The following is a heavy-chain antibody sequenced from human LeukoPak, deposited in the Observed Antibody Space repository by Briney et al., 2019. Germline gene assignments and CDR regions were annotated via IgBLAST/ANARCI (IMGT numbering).Heavy chain of an antibody. CDR1: GFTFSSYG. CDR2: ISYDGSNK. V-gene: IGHV3-30*18. Sequence: GGSLRLSCAASGFTFSSYGMHWVRQAPGKGLEWVAVISYDGSNKYYADSVKGRFTISRDNSKNTLYLQMNSLRAEDTAVYYCAESIAARPTALDYWGQGTLVTVSS. J-gene: IGHJ4*02. CDR3: AESIAARPTALDY. D-gene: IGHD6-6*01.